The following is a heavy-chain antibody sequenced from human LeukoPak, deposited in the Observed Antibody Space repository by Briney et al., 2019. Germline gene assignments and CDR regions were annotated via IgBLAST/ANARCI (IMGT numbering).Heavy chain of an antibody. V-gene: IGHV4-34*01. CDR1: GGSFSGYY. CDR3: ARPNDYGDDY. J-gene: IGHJ4*02. CDR2: ISHVGFT. D-gene: IGHD4-17*01. Sequence: PSETLSLTCAVSGGSFSGYYWRWIRQPPGKGLEWIGDISHVGFTNYNPSLKSRITISVDTSTNQFSLKLNSVTAADTAVYYCARPNDYGDDYWGQGTLVTVSS.